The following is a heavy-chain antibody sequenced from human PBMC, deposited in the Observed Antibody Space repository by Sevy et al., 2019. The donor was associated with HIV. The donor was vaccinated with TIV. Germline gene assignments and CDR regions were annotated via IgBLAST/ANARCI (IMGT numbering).Heavy chain of an antibody. CDR2: IRSGTDGGTT. D-gene: IGHD5-12*01. Sequence: GGSLRLSCVASAFTFSNDWMTWVRQAPGKGLEWVGHIRSGTDGGTTDYAAPVKGRFTISRHYSNNTVYLEMNSLKIVDTGVYFCATLSGNYWGDWLDPWGQGTLVTVSS. V-gene: IGHV3-15*07. CDR1: AFTFSNDW. CDR3: ATLSGNYWGDWLDP. J-gene: IGHJ5*02.